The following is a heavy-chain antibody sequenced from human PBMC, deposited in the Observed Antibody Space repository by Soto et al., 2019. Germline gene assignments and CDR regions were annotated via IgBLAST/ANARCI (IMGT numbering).Heavy chain of an antibody. CDR3: ARIGYSYGPLYYYYMDV. D-gene: IGHD5-18*01. J-gene: IGHJ6*03. CDR1: GYTFTGDG. V-gene: IGHV1-18*01. CDR2: ISAYNGNT. Sequence: ASVKGSCKASGYTFTGDGISWVRQAPGQGLEWMGWISAYNGNTNYAQKLQGRVTMTTDTSTSTAYMELRSLRSDDTAVYYCARIGYSYGPLYYYYMDVWGKGTTVTVSS.